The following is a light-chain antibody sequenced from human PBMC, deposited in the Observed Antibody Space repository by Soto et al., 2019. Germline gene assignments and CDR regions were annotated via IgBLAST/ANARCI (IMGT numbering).Light chain of an antibody. CDR1: QDISNS. CDR3: QQRSNWPPT. J-gene: IGKJ1*01. CDR2: DAS. V-gene: IGKV1-33*01. Sequence: DIQMTQSPSSLSASLGDRVTITCQAGQDISNSLNWYQQKPGKAPKLLIYDASNLETGVPSRFSGSGSGTEFTLTISSLEPEDFAVYYCQQRSNWPPTFGQGTKVDIK.